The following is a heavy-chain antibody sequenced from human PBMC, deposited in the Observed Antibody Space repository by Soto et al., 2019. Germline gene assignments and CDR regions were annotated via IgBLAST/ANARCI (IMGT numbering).Heavy chain of an antibody. CDR1: GDSISSSY. CDR3: ARGVLEWLLRDSYYYYMDV. D-gene: IGHD3-3*01. V-gene: IGHV4-59*01. Sequence: QVQLQESGPGLVKPSETLSLTCTVSGDSISSSYWNWIRQAPGKGLEWIGYIEDTGSSNYKPSLRRRVTLSVDPSNNQYSLKLSSVTAADTAVYYCARGVLEWLLRDSYYYYMDVWGKGTTVTVSS. CDR2: IEDTGSS. J-gene: IGHJ6*03.